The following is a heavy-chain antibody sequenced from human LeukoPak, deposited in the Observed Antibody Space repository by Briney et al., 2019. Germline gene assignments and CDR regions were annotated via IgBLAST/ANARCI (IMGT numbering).Heavy chain of an antibody. V-gene: IGHV4-34*01. D-gene: IGHD2-15*01. CDR2: INHSGST. CDR1: GGSFSGYY. Sequence: SETLSLTRAVYGGSFSGYYWSWIRQPPGKGLEWIGEINHSGSTNYNPSLKSRVTISVDTSKNQFSLQLSSVTAADTAVYYCARTPSVRSPYFDYWGQGTLVTVSS. J-gene: IGHJ4*02. CDR3: ARTPSVRSPYFDY.